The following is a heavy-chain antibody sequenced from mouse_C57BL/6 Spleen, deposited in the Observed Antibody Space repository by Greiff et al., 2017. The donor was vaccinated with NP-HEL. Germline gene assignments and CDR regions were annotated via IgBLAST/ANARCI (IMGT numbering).Heavy chain of an antibody. D-gene: IGHD2-5*01. CDR3: ASSYYSNYGGAMDY. CDR2: IYPGDGAT. V-gene: IGHV1-82*01. J-gene: IGHJ4*01. Sequence: QVQLQQSGPELVKPGASVKISCKASGYAFSSSWMNWVKQRPGKGLEWIGRIYPGDGATNYNGKFKGKATLTADKSSSTAYMQLSSLTSEDSAVYFCASSYYSNYGGAMDYWGQGTSVTVSS. CDR1: GYAFSSSW.